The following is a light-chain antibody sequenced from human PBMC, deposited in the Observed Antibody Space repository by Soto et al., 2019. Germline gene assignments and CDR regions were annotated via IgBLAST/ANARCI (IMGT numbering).Light chain of an antibody. CDR2: EVT. Sequence: QSVLTQPASVSGSPGQSIAISCTGTFSDVGGYDYVSWYQQHPDKAPKLMIYEVTKRPSGVSNRFSVSKSGNTASLTISGLQPEDEADYYCSSHTSGSTRVFGSGTKLTVL. CDR1: FSDVGGYDY. CDR3: SSHTSGSTRV. V-gene: IGLV2-14*01. J-gene: IGLJ1*01.